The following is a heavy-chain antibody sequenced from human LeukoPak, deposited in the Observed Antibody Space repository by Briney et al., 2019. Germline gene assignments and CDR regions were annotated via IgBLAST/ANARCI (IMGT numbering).Heavy chain of an antibody. V-gene: IGHV3-21*01. CDR2: ISSSSSYI. CDR3: ARDGGYDISGSFYY. J-gene: IGHJ4*02. D-gene: IGHD3-22*01. CDR1: GFTFSSYS. Sequence: GGSLRLSCAASGFTFSSYSMNWVRQAPGKGLEWVSSISSSSSYIYYADSVKGRFTISRDNVKNSLYLQMNSLRAEDTAVYYCARDGGYDISGSFYYWGQGTLVTVSS.